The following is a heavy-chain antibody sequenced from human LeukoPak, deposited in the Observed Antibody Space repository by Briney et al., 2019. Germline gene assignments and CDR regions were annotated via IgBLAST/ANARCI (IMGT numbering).Heavy chain of an antibody. D-gene: IGHD5-12*01. CDR1: GYTFTSYG. V-gene: IGHV1-18*01. Sequence: GASGKVSCKASGYTFTSYGISWVRQAPGQGLEWMGWISAYNGNTNYAQKLQGRVTMTTDTSTSTAYMELRSLRSDDTAVYYCARPKYSGYEVGYFDYWGQGTLVTVSS. CDR2: ISAYNGNT. CDR3: ARPKYSGYEVGYFDY. J-gene: IGHJ4*02.